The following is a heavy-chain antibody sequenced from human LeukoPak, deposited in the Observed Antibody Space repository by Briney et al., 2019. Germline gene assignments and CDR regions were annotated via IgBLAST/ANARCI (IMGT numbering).Heavy chain of an antibody. J-gene: IGHJ4*02. CDR2: IWYDGSNI. V-gene: IGHV3-33*01. CDR3: ARARYDYDSNDFSFLVY. CDR1: GISFSSHG. Sequence: GGSLRLSCAASGISFSSHGMHWVRQAPGKGLEWVAVIWYDGSNIYYADSVKGRFTISRDNSKNTLYLQMNSLRAEDTALYYCARARYDYDSNDFSFLVYCGQGTLVTVSS. D-gene: IGHD3-22*01.